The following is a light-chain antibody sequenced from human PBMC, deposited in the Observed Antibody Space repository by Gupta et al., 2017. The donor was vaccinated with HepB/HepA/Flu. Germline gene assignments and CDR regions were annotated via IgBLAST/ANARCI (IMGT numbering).Light chain of an antibody. Sequence: SYELPQPPSVSVSPGLTASITCSGDKLGDKYACWYQQKPGQSPVLVIYQDSKRPSGIPERFSGSNSGNTATLTISGTQAMDEADYYCQAWDSSTVVFGGGTKLTVL. CDR2: QDS. CDR1: KLGDKY. J-gene: IGLJ2*01. V-gene: IGLV3-1*01. CDR3: QAWDSSTVV.